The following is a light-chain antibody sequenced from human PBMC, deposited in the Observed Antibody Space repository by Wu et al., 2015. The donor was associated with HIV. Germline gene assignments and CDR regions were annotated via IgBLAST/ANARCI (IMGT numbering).Light chain of an antibody. CDR2: DAS. CDR3: QQRSNWPLT. Sequence: EIVLTQSPVTLSLSPGERATLSCRASQSVSTFLAWYQQKPGQAPRLLISDASDRATGIPARFSGSGSGTDIALTISSLEPEDFAVYYCQQRSNWPLTFGGGTKVEIK. CDR1: QSVSTF. J-gene: IGKJ4*01. V-gene: IGKV3-11*01.